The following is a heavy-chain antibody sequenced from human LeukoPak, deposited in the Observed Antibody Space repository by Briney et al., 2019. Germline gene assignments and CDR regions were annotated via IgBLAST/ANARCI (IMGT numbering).Heavy chain of an antibody. CDR1: GFTFSSYA. CDR3: AKFPTYHYDSSGYYYFEF. V-gene: IGHV3-23*01. J-gene: IGHJ4*02. D-gene: IGHD3-22*01. Sequence: GGSLRLSCAASGFTFSSYAMSWVRQAPGKGLEWVSAISGSGGRTYYADSVKGRFTISRDNSKNTLYLQMNSLRAEDTAVYYCAKFPTYHYDSSGYYYFEFWGQGTLVTVSS. CDR2: ISGSGGRT.